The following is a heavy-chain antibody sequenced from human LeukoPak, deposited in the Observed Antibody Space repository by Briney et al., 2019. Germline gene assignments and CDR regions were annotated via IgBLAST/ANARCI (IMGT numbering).Heavy chain of an antibody. D-gene: IGHD3-22*01. CDR1: GFTFSSYA. Sequence: PGGSLRLSCAASGFTFSSYAMHWVRQAPGKGLEWVAVISYDGSNKHYADSVKGRFTISRDNSKNTLYLQMNSLRAEDTAVYYCARDSPMIAFDYWGQGTLVTVSS. CDR3: ARDSPMIAFDY. J-gene: IGHJ4*02. V-gene: IGHV3-30-3*01. CDR2: ISYDGSNK.